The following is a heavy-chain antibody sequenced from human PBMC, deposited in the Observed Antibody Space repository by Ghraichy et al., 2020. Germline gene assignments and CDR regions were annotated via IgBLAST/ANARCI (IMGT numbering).Heavy chain of an antibody. Sequence: GGSLRLSCAASGFIFNIFEINWVRQAPGTGLEWVSYIDGSGSTMYYTDSVKGRFTVSRDNAKNSLYLQMNSLRVEDTAVYYCVRVGRSPHTFDYWGQGTLVTVSS. CDR1: GFIFNIFE. D-gene: IGHD6-13*01. V-gene: IGHV3-48*03. J-gene: IGHJ4*02. CDR3: VRVGRSPHTFDY. CDR2: IDGSGSTM.